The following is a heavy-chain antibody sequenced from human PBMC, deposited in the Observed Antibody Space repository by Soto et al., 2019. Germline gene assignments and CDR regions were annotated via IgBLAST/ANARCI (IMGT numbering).Heavy chain of an antibody. D-gene: IGHD4-17*01. CDR1: GGSIIDYY. J-gene: IGHJ4*02. CDR2: INYSGNS. V-gene: IGHV4-59*08. Sequence: SETLSLTCTVSGGSIIDYYWSWIRQPPGKGLEWIGYINYSGNSNYNPSLKSRVTMSVDTSKNQFSLKLNSVTAADTAVYYCARSQTTVTTLDFWGQGTLVTVSS. CDR3: ARSQTTVTTLDF.